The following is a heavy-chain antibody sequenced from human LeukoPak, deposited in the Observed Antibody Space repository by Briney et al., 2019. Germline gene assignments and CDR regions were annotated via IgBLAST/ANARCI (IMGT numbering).Heavy chain of an antibody. D-gene: IGHD6-13*01. J-gene: IGHJ6*03. CDR3: ARDVSYSSSPYYYMDV. V-gene: IGHV4-39*07. CDR2: IYYSGST. Sequence: SETLSLTCTVSGGSISSSSYYWCWLRQPPGKVLEWIGSIYYSGSTYYNPSLKSRVTISVDTSKNQFSLKLSSVTAADTAVYYCARDVSYSSSPYYYMDVWGKGTTVTVSS. CDR1: GGSISSSSYY.